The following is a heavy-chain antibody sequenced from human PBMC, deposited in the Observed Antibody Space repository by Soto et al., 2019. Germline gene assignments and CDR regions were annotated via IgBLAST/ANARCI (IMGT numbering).Heavy chain of an antibody. J-gene: IGHJ4*02. CDR2: NSGSGGST. CDR1: GFTFSSYA. D-gene: IGHD6-19*01. Sequence: EVQLLESGGGLVQPGESLRLSCAASGFTFSSYAMSWVRQAPGKGLEWVSANSGSGGSTSYADSVRGRFTISRDNSKNTLYLQMNSLRAEDTAVYYCAKGRRGSSGWYYFDYWGQGTLVTVSS. V-gene: IGHV3-23*01. CDR3: AKGRRGSSGWYYFDY.